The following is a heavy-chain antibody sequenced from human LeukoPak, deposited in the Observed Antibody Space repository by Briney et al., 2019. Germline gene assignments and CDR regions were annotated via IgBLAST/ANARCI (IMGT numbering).Heavy chain of an antibody. CDR2: MNPNSGET. D-gene: IGHD3-22*01. CDR3: ARTMTFNYDSTGVRAFDI. CDR1: GYTFTTYD. J-gene: IGHJ3*02. Sequence: ASVKVSCKASGYTFTTYDINWVRQATGQGLEHMGWMNPNSGETGYAQRFEGRVTMTRDTSISTAYMELSSLRSEDTAVYYCARTMTFNYDSTGVRAFDIWGQGTTVTVSS. V-gene: IGHV1-8*01.